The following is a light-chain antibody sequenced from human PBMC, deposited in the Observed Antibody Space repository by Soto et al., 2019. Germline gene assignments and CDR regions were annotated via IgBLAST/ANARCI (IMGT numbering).Light chain of an antibody. V-gene: IGKV1-5*01. J-gene: IGKJ4*01. Sequence: DIQMTQSPSTLSASVGDRVTITCRASQTISVWLAWYQQKPGKAPKLLISDASPLESGDPSRFSGSGSGTEFALTISSLQPDDFAAYYCQRYDSFPLTVGGGTKVEIK. CDR3: QRYDSFPLT. CDR1: QTISVW. CDR2: DAS.